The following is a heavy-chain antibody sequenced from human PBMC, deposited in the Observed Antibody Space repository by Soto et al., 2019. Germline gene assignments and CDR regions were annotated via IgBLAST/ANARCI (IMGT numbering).Heavy chain of an antibody. Sequence: GGSLRLSCAASGFTFSSYAMTWVRQAPGKGLEWVSAISGSGAYTYYANSVKGRFTISRDNSKNTLYLQLNSLRAEDTAVYYCAKYGCSSTSCHCDYWGQGTRVTVSS. J-gene: IGHJ4*02. CDR2: ISGSGAYT. CDR3: AKYGCSSTSCHCDY. D-gene: IGHD2-2*01. CDR1: GFTFSSYA. V-gene: IGHV3-23*01.